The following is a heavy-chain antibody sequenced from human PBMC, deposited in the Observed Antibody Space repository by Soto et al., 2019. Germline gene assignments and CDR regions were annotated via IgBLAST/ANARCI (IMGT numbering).Heavy chain of an antibody. CDR1: GFTFSSYW. D-gene: IGHD6-19*01. CDR3: ARDSDFGIAVAGTGAFDI. Sequence: GGSLRLSCAASGFTFSSYWMSWVRQAPGRGLEWVANIKQDGSEKYYVDSVKGRFTISRDNAKNSLYLQMNSLRAEDTAVYYCARDSDFGIAVAGTGAFDIWGQGTMVTVSS. CDR2: IKQDGSEK. J-gene: IGHJ3*02. V-gene: IGHV3-7*01.